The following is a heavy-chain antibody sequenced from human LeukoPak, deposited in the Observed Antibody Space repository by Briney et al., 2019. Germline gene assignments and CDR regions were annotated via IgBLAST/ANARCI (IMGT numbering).Heavy chain of an antibody. Sequence: PSETLSLTCSVSGGSITARGYSWGWLRQTPGQGLEWIVNIDDSAITHYFPSLWTLATISRHIPNNQFSLKLSSVTAADTAVYYCARGSSYMDVWGKGTAVTVSS. J-gene: IGHJ6*03. CDR3: ARGSSYMDV. D-gene: IGHD3-10*01. CDR1: GGSITARGYS. CDR2: IDDSAIT. V-gene: IGHV4-39*07.